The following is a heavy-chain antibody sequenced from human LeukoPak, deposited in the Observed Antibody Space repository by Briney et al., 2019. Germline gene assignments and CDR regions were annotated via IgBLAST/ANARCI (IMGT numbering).Heavy chain of an antibody. J-gene: IGHJ3*02. CDR3: ATPYYYDSSWYDAFDI. V-gene: IGHV3-30-3*01. Sequence: PGGSLRLSGAASGFTFSSYAMHWVRQAPGKGLEWVAVISYDGSNKYYADSVKGRFTISRDNSKNTLYLQMNSLRAEDTAVYYCATPYYYDSSWYDAFDIWGQGTMVTVSS. CDR2: ISYDGSNK. D-gene: IGHD3-22*01. CDR1: GFTFSSYA.